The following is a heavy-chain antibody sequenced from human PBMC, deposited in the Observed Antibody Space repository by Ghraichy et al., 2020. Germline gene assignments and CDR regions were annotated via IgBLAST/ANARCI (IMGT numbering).Heavy chain of an antibody. V-gene: IGHV3-23*01. Sequence: GGSLRLSCAASGFSFSSYAINWVRQAPGKGLEWVSGISGSASRTYYAESVKGRFTISRDNSKNTLYLQINSLRAEDTAVYYCERCCSSTSCYALNYYYDYMVVWGNGTTVTVSS. J-gene: IGHJ6*03. CDR1: GFSFSSYA. CDR2: ISGSASRT. CDR3: ERCCSSTSCYALNYYYDYMVV. D-gene: IGHD2-2*01.